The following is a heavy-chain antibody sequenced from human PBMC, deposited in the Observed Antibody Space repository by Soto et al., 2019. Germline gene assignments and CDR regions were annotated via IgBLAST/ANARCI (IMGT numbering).Heavy chain of an antibody. CDR1: GYTFTSYY. V-gene: IGHV1-46*03. CDR3: ATVCSGGSRYFDY. CDR2: IDPSGGSR. J-gene: IGHJ4*02. D-gene: IGHD2-15*01. Sequence: ASLNVACNASGYTFTSYYMHWLRQAPGQGLEWMGIIDPSGGSRSYAQKFQGRVTMTRDTSTSTGYMELSSLRSQDTAVYYRATVCSGGSRYFDYWGEGTLVTLSS.